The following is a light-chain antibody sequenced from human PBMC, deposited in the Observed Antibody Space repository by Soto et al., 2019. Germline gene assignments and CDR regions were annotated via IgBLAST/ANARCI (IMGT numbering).Light chain of an antibody. CDR1: SSDVGGYNY. Sequence: QSALTQPASVSGSPGQSITISCTGTSSDVGGYNYVSWYQQHPGKAPKLMIYDVSTRPSGVSNRFSCSKSGNTASLTISGLQAEDEADYYCSSYTSSSTNVFGTGTKVTVL. CDR2: DVS. CDR3: SSYTSSSTNV. V-gene: IGLV2-14*01. J-gene: IGLJ1*01.